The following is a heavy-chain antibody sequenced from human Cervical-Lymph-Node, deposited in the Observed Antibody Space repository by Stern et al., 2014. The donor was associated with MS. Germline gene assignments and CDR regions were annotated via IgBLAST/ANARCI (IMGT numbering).Heavy chain of an antibody. J-gene: IGHJ4*02. CDR3: ARQAYDSSGLDY. CDR2: IFPDDSDR. V-gene: IGHV5-51*01. Sequence: EDQLVESGAEMRKPGESLKISCEGSGYTFSNHWIAWVRQMPGKGLEYMGIIFPDDSDRKYSPSFQGQVTFSADKSIRTAYLQWNSLKASDTAIYFCARQAYDSSGLDYWGQGTLVTVSS. CDR1: GYTFSNHW. D-gene: IGHD3-22*01.